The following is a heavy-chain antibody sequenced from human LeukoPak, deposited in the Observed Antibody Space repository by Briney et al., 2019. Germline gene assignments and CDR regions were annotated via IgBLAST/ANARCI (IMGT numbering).Heavy chain of an antibody. CDR3: ARVSNSWYWAVDY. V-gene: IGHV3-48*03. J-gene: IGHJ4*02. CDR2: ISSSGSTI. CDR1: EFTFSSYE. D-gene: IGHD6-13*01. Sequence: GGSLRLSRVASEFTFSSYEMNWVRQAPGKGLEWVSYISSSGSTIYSADSAKGRFTISRDNAKNSLYLQMNSLRAEDTAVYYCARVSNSWYWAVDYWGQGALVTVSS.